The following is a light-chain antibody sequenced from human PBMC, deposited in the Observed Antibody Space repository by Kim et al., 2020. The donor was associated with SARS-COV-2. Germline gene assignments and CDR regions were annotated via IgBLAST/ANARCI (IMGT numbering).Light chain of an antibody. J-gene: IGKJ1*01. CDR3: QQYRSYPWT. Sequence: ASVGDRVTISCRASRNVDDYLAWYQQKPGGAPNLLIFKASTLKSGVPSRFSGSGYGTEFTLTINSLQPDDFGTYYCQQYRSYPWTFGQGTKVDIK. CDR2: KAS. V-gene: IGKV1-5*03. CDR1: RNVDDY.